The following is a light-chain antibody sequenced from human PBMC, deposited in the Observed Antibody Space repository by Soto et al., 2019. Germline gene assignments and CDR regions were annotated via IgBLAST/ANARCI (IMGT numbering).Light chain of an antibody. J-gene: IGKJ1*01. CDR2: GAS. CDR1: QSVSSSY. CDR3: QQYGSSPTT. V-gene: IGKV3-20*01. Sequence: EIVLTQSPGTLSLSPGERATLSCRASQSVSSSYLAWYQQKPGQAPRLLIYGASSRATGIPDGFSGSGSGTDFTLTISRLEPEDFAVYYCQQYGSSPTTFGQGTKVAIK.